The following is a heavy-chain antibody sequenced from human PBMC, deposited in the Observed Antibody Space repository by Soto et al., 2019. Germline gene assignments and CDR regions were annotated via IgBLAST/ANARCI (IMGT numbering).Heavy chain of an antibody. J-gene: IGHJ4*02. V-gene: IGHV4-39*01. CDR2: IFYSGIT. Sequence: PSETLSLTCAVSGDSISSSTYYWALILQPPGKGLEWIGNIFYSGITYYNPSLRSRITMSVDTSKNQFSLKLSSVIAEDTAVYYCARRKYSGTFWSLDFWGQGTLVTVSS. CDR3: ARRKYSGTFWSLDF. D-gene: IGHD1-26*01. CDR1: GDSISSSTYY.